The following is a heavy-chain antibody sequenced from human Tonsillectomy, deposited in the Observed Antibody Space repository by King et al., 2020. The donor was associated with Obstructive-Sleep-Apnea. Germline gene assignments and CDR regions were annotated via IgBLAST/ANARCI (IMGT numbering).Heavy chain of an antibody. J-gene: IGHJ6*02. CDR1: GYTFTSYD. Sequence: QLVQSGAEVKKPGASVKVSCKASGYTFTSYDINWVRQATGQGLEWMGWMNPNSGNTGYAQKFQGRVTMTRNTSISTAYMELSSLRSEDTAVYYCARGSRGYSYESYNYYYFGMDVWGQGTTVTVSS. D-gene: IGHD5-18*01. CDR2: MNPNSGNT. V-gene: IGHV1-8*01. CDR3: ARGSRGYSYESYNYYYFGMDV.